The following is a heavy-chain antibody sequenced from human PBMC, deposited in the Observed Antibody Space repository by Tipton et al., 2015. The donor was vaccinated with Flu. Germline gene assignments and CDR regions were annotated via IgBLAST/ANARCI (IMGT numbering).Heavy chain of an antibody. CDR2: INHSGST. J-gene: IGHJ4*02. Sequence: TLSLTCAVYGGSFSGYYWSWIRQPPGKGLEWIGEINHSGSTNYNPSLKSRVTISVDTSKNQFSLKLSSVTAAGTAVYYCARHSPITGTTGYWGQGTLVTASS. CDR3: ARHSPITGTTGY. D-gene: IGHD1-7*01. CDR1: GGSFSGYY. V-gene: IGHV4-34*01.